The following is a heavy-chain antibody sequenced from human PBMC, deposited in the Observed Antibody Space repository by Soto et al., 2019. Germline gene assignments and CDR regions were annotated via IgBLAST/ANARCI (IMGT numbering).Heavy chain of an antibody. J-gene: IGHJ5*02. V-gene: IGHV3-21*01. D-gene: IGHD3-3*01. Sequence: GGSLRLSCTVSGFAFNNYGINWVRQAPGKGLEWVSSISKSDYTYYSDSVKGRFTISRDNAKNSVSLQMNSLRAEDTAVYYCARDSYDFWSGYLNWFDPWGQGTLVTVSS. CDR3: ARDSYDFWSGYLNWFDP. CDR2: ISKSDYT. CDR1: GFAFNNYG.